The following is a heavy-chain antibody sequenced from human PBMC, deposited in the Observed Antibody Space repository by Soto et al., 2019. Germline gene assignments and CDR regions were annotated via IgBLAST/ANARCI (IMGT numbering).Heavy chain of an antibody. Sequence: ASVKVSCKASAYTFTSYDINWVRQATGQGLEWMGGFDPEDGETIYAQKFQGRVTMTEDTSTDTAYMEQSSLRSEDTAVYNCAGGGRHGGVLRFLEWFAYWFDPWGQGTLVTVSS. CDR1: AYTFTSYD. V-gene: IGHV1-24*01. J-gene: IGHJ5*02. CDR3: AGGGRHGGVLRFLEWFAYWFDP. D-gene: IGHD3-3*01. CDR2: FDPEDGET.